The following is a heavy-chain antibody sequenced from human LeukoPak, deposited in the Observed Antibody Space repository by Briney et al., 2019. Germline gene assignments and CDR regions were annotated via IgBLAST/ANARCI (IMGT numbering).Heavy chain of an antibody. CDR3: ARDRILYSPSKLDP. D-gene: IGHD2-8*01. J-gene: IGHJ5*02. CDR1: GYSISSGYY. V-gene: IGHV4-38-2*02. Sequence: SETLSLTCTVSGYSISSGYYWGWIRQPPGKGLEWIGSIYHSGSTYYNPSLKSRVTISVDTSKNQFSLNLSSVTAADTAVYYCARDRILYSPSKLDPWGQETLVTVSS. CDR2: IYHSGST.